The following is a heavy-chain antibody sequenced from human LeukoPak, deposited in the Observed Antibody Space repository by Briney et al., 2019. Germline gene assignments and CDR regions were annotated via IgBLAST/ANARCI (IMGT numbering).Heavy chain of an antibody. CDR1: GFTCSNYW. J-gene: IGHJ4*02. D-gene: IGHD5-18*01. V-gene: IGHV3-7*01. Sequence: GGSLRLSCAGSGFTCSNYWMSWVRQAPGKGLEWVANIKQDGSEKYYVDSVKGRFTISRDNAKNSLYLQMNSLRVEDTAVYYCARDRWGYSYGGDWGQGTLVTVSS. CDR2: IKQDGSEK. CDR3: ARDRWGYSYGGD.